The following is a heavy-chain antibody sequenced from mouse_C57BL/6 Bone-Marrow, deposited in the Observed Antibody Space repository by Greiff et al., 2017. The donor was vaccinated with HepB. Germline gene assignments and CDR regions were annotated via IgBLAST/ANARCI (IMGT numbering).Heavy chain of an antibody. CDR1: GFTFSSYG. V-gene: IGHV5-6*01. J-gene: IGHJ4*01. D-gene: IGHD2-2*01. CDR2: ISSGGSYT. CDR3: ARQEIYYGYDGGGYAMDY. Sequence: EVQGVESGGDLVKPGGSLKLSCAASGFTFSSYGMSWVRQTPDKRLEWVATISSGGSYTYYPDSVKGRFTISRDNAKNTLYLQMSSLKSEDTAMYYCARQEIYYGYDGGGYAMDYWGQGTSVTVSS.